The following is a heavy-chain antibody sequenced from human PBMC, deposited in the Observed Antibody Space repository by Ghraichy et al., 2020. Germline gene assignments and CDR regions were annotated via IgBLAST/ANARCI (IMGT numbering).Heavy chain of an antibody. V-gene: IGHV1-69*13. J-gene: IGHJ4*02. CDR3: ARHTVVTGAFDY. CDR1: GGTFSSYA. CDR2: IIPIFGTA. Sequence: SVKVSCKASGGTFSSYAISWVRQAPGQGLEWMGGIIPIFGTANYAQKFQGRVTITADESTSTAYMELSSLRSEDTAVYYCARHTVVTGAFDYWGQGTLVTVSS. D-gene: IGHD4-23*01.